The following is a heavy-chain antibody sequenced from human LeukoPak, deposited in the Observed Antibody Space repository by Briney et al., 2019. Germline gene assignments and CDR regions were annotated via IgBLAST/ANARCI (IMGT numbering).Heavy chain of an antibody. J-gene: IGHJ4*02. CDR2: IKQDGSEK. V-gene: IGHV3-7*01. CDR1: GFTFSSYW. Sequence: PGGSLRLSRAASGFTFSSYWMSWVRQAPGKGLEWVANIKQDGSEKYYVDSVKGRFTISRDNAKNSLYLQMNSLRAEDTAVYYCARDPNYYGSGSFDYWGQGTLVTVSS. D-gene: IGHD3-10*01. CDR3: ARDPNYYGSGSFDY.